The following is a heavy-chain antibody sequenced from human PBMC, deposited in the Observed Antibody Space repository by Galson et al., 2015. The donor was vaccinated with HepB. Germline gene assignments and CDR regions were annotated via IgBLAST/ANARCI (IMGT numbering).Heavy chain of an antibody. D-gene: IGHD4-23*01. V-gene: IGHV1-18*01. CDR3: ARGTDYGGNSVLISEPTYYYGMDV. Sequence: SVKVSCKASGYTFTSYGISWVRQAPGQGLEWMGWISAYNGNTNYAQKLQGRVTMTTDTSTSTAYMELRSLRSDDTAVYYCARGTDYGGNSVLISEPTYYYGMDVWGQGTTVTVSS. CDR2: ISAYNGNT. CDR1: GYTFTSYG. J-gene: IGHJ6*02.